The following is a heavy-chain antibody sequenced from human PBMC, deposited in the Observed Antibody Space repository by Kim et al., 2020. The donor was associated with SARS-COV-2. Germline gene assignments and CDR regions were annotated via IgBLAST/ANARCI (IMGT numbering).Heavy chain of an antibody. J-gene: IGHJ4*02. Sequence: DYSPSLKSRVTISVDPSKNRFPRKVSSVTAADTAVYYCANRSLPHPFDYWGQGTLVTVSS. V-gene: IGHV4-39*01. D-gene: IGHD2-15*01. CDR3: ANRSLPHPFDY.